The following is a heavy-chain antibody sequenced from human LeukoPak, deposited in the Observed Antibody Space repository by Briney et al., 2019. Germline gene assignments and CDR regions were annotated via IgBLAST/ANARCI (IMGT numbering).Heavy chain of an antibody. CDR2: IDPSDSYT. CDR3: ARSSGWPQYYYGMDV. CDR1: GYSFTSYW. Sequence: GESLKISCKGSGYSFTSYWISWVRQMPGKALEWMGRIDPSDSYTNYSPSFQGHVTISADTSISTAYLQWSSLKASDTAMYYCARSSGWPQYYYGMDVWGQGTTVTVSS. D-gene: IGHD6-19*01. V-gene: IGHV5-10-1*01. J-gene: IGHJ6*02.